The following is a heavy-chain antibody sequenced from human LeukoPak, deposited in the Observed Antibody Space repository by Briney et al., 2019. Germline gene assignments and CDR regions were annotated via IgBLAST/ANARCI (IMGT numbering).Heavy chain of an antibody. J-gene: IGHJ5*02. CDR1: GASISRYY. Sequence: PSETLSLTCTVSGASISRYYWSWIRLPPGKGLEWIGYIAYSGSTNYNPTLRSRVTISLETSRNQFSLKLSSVTAADTAFYYCASFRPAGGVWALDPWAQETVATVPS. CDR2: IAYSGST. D-gene: IGHD1-26*01. CDR3: ASFRPAGGVWALDP. V-gene: IGHV4-59*01.